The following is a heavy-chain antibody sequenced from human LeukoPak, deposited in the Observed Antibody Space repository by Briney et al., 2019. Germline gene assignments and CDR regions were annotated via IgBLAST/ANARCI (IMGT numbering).Heavy chain of an antibody. CDR2: INHSGST. J-gene: IGHJ6*03. CDR3: ARVVAGTSQLDYYYYYMDV. CDR1: GGSFSGYY. D-gene: IGHD6-19*01. Sequence: KPSETLSLTCAVYGGSFSGYYWSWIRQPPGKGLEWIGEINHSGSTYYNPSLKSRVTISVDTSKNQFSLKLSSVTAADTAVYYCARVVAGTSQLDYYYYYMDVWGKGTTVTVSS. V-gene: IGHV4-34*01.